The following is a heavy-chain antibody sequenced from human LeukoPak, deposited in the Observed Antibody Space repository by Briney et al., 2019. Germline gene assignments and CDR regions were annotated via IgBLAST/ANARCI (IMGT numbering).Heavy chain of an antibody. D-gene: IGHD2-15*01. Sequence: SETLSLTCTVSGGSISSYYWSWIRQPPGKGLEWIGYIYYSGSTNYNPSLKSRVTISVDTSKNQFSLKLSSVTAADTAVYYCASFRGKYSVFDYWGQGTLVTVSS. CDR2: IYYSGST. CDR1: GGSISSYY. J-gene: IGHJ4*02. V-gene: IGHV4-59*01. CDR3: ASFRGKYSVFDY.